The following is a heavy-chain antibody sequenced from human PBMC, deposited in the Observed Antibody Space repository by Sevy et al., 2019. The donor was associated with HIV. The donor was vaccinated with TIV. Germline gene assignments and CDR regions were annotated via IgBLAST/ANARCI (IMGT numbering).Heavy chain of an antibody. V-gene: IGHV3-7*01. CDR3: ARDAGYCTSTSCYRGDYFDY. CDR2: IKEDGSEK. J-gene: IGHJ4*02. D-gene: IGHD2-2*02. CDR1: GFTFSGNW. Sequence: GGSLRLSCAASGFTFSGNWMSWVRQAPGKGLEWVADIKEDGSEKYYVDSVKARFTISRDNAKKSLYLQMNNLRAEDTAVYYCARDAGYCTSTSCYRGDYFDYWGQGTLVTVSS.